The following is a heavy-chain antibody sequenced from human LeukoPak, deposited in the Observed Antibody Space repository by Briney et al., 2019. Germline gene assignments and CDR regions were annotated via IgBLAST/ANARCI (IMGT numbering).Heavy chain of an antibody. CDR1: GFTFSNYS. D-gene: IGHD6-19*01. Sequence: GGSLRLSCAASGFTFSNYSMNWVRQAPGKGLEWVSSISGSSSHIYYADSLKGRFTISRDNAKNSLYLQMNSLTADDTAVYYRARGYSGWSSWGQGALVTVSS. J-gene: IGHJ5*02. CDR3: ARGYSGWSS. CDR2: ISGSSSHI. V-gene: IGHV3-21*06.